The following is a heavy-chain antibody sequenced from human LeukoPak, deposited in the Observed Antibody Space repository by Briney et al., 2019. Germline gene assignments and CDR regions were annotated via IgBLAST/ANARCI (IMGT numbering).Heavy chain of an antibody. CDR1: GGSISSGGYY. V-gene: IGHV4-31*03. Sequence: SETLSLTCTVSGGSISSGGYYWSWIRQHPGKGLEWIGYIYYSGSTYYNPSLKSRVTISVDTSKNQFSLKLSSVTAADTAVYYCARERITMVRGVRYGVDVWGQGATVTVSS. CDR3: ARERITMVRGVRYGVDV. J-gene: IGHJ6*02. D-gene: IGHD3-10*01. CDR2: IYYSGST.